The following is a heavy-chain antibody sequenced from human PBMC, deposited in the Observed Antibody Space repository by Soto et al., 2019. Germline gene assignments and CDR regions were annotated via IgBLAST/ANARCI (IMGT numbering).Heavy chain of an antibody. CDR1: GYTFTSYG. CDR2: ISAYNGNT. Sequence: QVQLVQSGAEVKKPGASVKVSCNASGYTFTSYGISWVRQAPGQGYEWMGWISAYNGNTNYAQKLQGRVTMTTDTYTRTAYMELRSLRSDDTAVYYCARIWGGTAMVTGSVDIWGQGIMVTVYS. J-gene: IGHJ3*02. CDR3: ARIWGGTAMVTGSVDI. V-gene: IGHV1-18*01. D-gene: IGHD5-18*01.